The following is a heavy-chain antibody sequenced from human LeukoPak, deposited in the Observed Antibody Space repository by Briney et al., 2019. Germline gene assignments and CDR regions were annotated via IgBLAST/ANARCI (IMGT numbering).Heavy chain of an antibody. J-gene: IGHJ4*02. CDR3: ARDFGWLSGFDY. D-gene: IGHD3-9*01. CDR2: IKEDGSEK. Sequence: PGGSLRLSCATSGFTFSNYWMTWVRQAPGKGLEWVANIKEDGSEKNYVDSVKGRFTISRDNAKNSLYLQMNSLRGEDMAIYYCARDFGWLSGFDYWGQGTLVTVSS. CDR1: GFTFSNYW. V-gene: IGHV3-7*01.